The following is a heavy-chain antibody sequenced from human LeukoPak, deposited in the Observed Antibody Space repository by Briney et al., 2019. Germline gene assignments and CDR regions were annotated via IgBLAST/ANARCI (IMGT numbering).Heavy chain of an antibody. Sequence: PSLTLSLTCTVSGGSISSGDYYWSWIRQPPGKGLEWIGYIYYSGSTYYNPSLKSRVTISVDTSKNQFSLKLSSVTAADTAVYYCARDNPGSYSHYGMDVWGKGTTVTVSS. CDR3: ARDNPGSYSHYGMDV. CDR1: GGSISSGDYY. D-gene: IGHD3-10*01. CDR2: IYYSGST. V-gene: IGHV4-30-4*01. J-gene: IGHJ6*04.